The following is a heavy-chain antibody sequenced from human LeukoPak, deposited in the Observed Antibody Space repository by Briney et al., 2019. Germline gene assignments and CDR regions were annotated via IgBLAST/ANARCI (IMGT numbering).Heavy chain of an antibody. Sequence: GGSLRLSCAASGFTFSSYWMSWVRQAPGKGLEWVANIKQDGSEKYYVDSVKGRFTISRDDGDNSLYLQMKSLRADDTGVYYCARGAVTGYYMDVWGKGTTVIISS. V-gene: IGHV3-7*01. CDR2: IKQDGSEK. D-gene: IGHD4-17*01. J-gene: IGHJ6*03. CDR1: GFTFSSYW. CDR3: ARGAVTGYYMDV.